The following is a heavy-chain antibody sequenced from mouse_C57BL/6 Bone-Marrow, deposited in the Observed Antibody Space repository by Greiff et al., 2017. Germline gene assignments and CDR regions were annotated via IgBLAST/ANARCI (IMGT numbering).Heavy chain of an antibody. J-gene: IGHJ3*01. Sequence: VQLQQSGPELARPWASVKISCQAFYTFSSRVHFAIRDTNYWLQWVKQRPGQGLEGIGAIYPGKGNTSYNPKFKGKATLTADKSASTAYMQLSSLTSEDSAVYYWARRVRRYPFGYWGEETLVTVSA. CDR1: YTFSSRVH. D-gene: IGHD2-12*01. V-gene: IGHV1-87*01. CDR2: GQGLEGIG. CDR3: SEDSAVYYWARRVRRYPFGY.